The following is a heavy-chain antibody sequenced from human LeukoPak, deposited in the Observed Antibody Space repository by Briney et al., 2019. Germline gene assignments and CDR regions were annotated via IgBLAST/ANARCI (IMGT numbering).Heavy chain of an antibody. CDR3: ARPHQGIAYFDY. V-gene: IGHV5-51*01. CDR2: IYPDDSDT. J-gene: IGHJ4*02. CDR1: GYSFTSYW. D-gene: IGHD6-13*01. Sequence: GESLKISCKGSGYSFTSYWIVWVRQMPGKGLEWMGIIYPDDSDTRYSPSFEGQVIISVDKSISTAYLQWSSLKASDTATYYCARPHQGIAYFDYWGQGTLVTVSS.